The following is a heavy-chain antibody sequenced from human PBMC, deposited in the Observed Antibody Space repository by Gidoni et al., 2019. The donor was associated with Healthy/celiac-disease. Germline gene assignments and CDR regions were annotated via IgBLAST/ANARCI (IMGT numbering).Heavy chain of an antibody. V-gene: IGHV1-18*04. CDR3: ARDRTNLPYSSSKGGVDY. CDR1: GYTFTSYG. J-gene: IGHJ4*02. D-gene: IGHD6-13*01. Sequence: QVQLVQSGAEVKKPGASVKVSCKASGYTFTSYGISWVRQAPGQGLEWMGWISAYNGNTNYAQKLQGRVTMTTDTSTSTAYMELRSLRSDDTAVYYCARDRTNLPYSSSKGGVDYWGQGTLVTVSS. CDR2: ISAYNGNT.